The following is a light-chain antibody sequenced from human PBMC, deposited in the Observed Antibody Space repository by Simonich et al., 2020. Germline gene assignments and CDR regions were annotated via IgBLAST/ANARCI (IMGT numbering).Light chain of an antibody. CDR1: QSVSSSY. CDR3: QQYYSTPWT. Sequence: EIVLTQSPGTLSLSPGERATLSCRASQSVSSSYLAWYQQKPGLAPRLLIYDASSRATGIPGRFSGSGSGTDFTLTISSLQAEDGAVYYCQQYYSTPWTFGQGTKVEIK. J-gene: IGKJ1*01. CDR2: DAS. V-gene: IGKV3D-20*01.